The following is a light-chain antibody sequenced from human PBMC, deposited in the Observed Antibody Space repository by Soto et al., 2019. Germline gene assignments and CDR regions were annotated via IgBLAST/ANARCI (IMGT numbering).Light chain of an antibody. CDR2: KAS. Sequence: DIQMTQSPSTLSASVGDRVTITCRASQSAGTWLAWYQQKPGKAPNLLIYKASTLARGVPSRFSGSGSGTEFTLTISSLQPDDFATYYCQQYSRSPLTFGGGTKVEVK. CDR1: QSAGTW. J-gene: IGKJ4*01. CDR3: QQYSRSPLT. V-gene: IGKV1-5*03.